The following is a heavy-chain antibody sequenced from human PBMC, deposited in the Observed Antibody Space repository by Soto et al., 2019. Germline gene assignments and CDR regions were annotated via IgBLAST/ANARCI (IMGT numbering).Heavy chain of an antibody. CDR2: IFPVDSDT. V-gene: IGHV5-51*01. J-gene: IGHJ5*01. CDR3: ARQPPFASSSDWLDP. D-gene: IGHD6-6*01. CDR1: GYSFTGNW. Sequence: PGDSLRISCKASGYSFTGNWIAWVRQMPGKGLEWIGIIFPVDSDTRYSPSFQGQVTISADKSINTAFLQWSSLKASDTAIYYCARQPPFASSSDWLDPWGQGTLVTVSS.